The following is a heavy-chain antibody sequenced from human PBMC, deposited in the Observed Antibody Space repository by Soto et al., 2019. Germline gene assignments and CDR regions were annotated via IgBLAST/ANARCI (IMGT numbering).Heavy chain of an antibody. CDR3: AREGGLTTGGFKFDY. J-gene: IGHJ4*02. D-gene: IGHD1-1*01. V-gene: IGHV1-69*01. Sequence: VQLVQSGAEVRKPGSSVKVSCKVSGGEFSAFALSWVRQARGQGLEWMGGIIPPLGAPKYAQKFQGRVTIVADESTSTAFMELNSLRSEETAVYYCAREGGLTTGGFKFDYWGQGTLVTVSS. CDR2: IIPPLGAP. CDR1: GGEFSAFA.